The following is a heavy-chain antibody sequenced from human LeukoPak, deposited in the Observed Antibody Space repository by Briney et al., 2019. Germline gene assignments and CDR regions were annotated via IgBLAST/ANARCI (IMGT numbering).Heavy chain of an antibody. CDR3: ARGLWFGELIYNKAWFDP. V-gene: IGHV1-2*02. CDR2: INPNSGGT. Sequence: ASVKVSCTASGYTFTFYYMHWVRQAPGQGLEWMGWINPNSGGTTYAQKFQGRVTMTRDTSISTAYMELSRLRSDGTAVYFCARGLWFGELIYNKAWFDPWGQGTLVTVSS. D-gene: IGHD3-10*01. J-gene: IGHJ5*02. CDR1: GYTFTFYY.